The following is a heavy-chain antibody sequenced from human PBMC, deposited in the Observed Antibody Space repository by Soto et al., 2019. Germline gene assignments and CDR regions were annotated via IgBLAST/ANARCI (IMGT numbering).Heavy chain of an antibody. CDR2: IDPTGGD. J-gene: IGHJ4*02. Sequence: SETLSLTCSVSGYSVSSGDFYWSWIRQHPGKGLEWLGFIDPTGGDHYNPSLKSRLNILIDTSNNQFSLRLNSVTAAGTAVYYCATGQVAGPQADAAYLEYWGLGXLVTVSS. D-gene: IGHD6-19*01. V-gene: IGHV4-31*03. CDR1: GYSVSSGDFY. CDR3: ATGQVAGPQADAAYLEY.